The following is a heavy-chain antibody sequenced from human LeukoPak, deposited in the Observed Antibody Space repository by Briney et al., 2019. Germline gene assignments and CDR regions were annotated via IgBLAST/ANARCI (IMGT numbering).Heavy chain of an antibody. J-gene: IGHJ3*02. CDR1: GGSISSSSYY. CDR3: ARGRRALRTDAFDI. CDR2: IYYSGST. V-gene: IGHV4-39*07. Sequence: SETLSLTCTVSGGSISSSSYYWGWIRQPPGKGLEWIGSIYYSGSTYYNPSLKSRVTISVDTSKNQFSLKLSSVTTADTAVYYCARGRRALRTDAFDIWGQGTMVTVSS. D-gene: IGHD3-16*01.